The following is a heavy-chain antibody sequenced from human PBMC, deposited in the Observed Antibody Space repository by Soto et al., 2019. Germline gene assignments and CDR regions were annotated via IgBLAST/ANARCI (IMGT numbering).Heavy chain of an antibody. CDR2: ISPYSGYT. J-gene: IGHJ4*02. Sequence: QVQLVQSGPEMKKPGASVKVSCKGFGYSFMKYGINWVRQAPGQGLEWVGWISPYSGYTHSAQKFHGRLTLTTDTAASTAYMELRSLRSADTALYYCAREASVLIPAAQPSRFDSWGQGTLVTVSS. CDR1: GYSFMKYG. V-gene: IGHV1-18*01. CDR3: AREASVLIPAAQPSRFDS. D-gene: IGHD2-2*01.